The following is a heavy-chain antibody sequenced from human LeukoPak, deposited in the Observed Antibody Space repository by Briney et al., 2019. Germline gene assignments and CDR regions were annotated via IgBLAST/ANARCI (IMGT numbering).Heavy chain of an antibody. CDR3: AKVEGRITMIVVVIPPYFDY. CDR2: ISYDGSNK. CDR1: GFTFSSYG. V-gene: IGHV3-30*18. D-gene: IGHD3-22*01. J-gene: IGHJ4*02. Sequence: GRSLRLSCAASGFTFSSYGMHWVRQAPGKGLEWVAVISYDGSNKYYADSVKGRFTISRDNSKNTLYLQMNSLRAEDTAVYYCAKVEGRITMIVVVIPPYFDYWGQGTLVTVSS.